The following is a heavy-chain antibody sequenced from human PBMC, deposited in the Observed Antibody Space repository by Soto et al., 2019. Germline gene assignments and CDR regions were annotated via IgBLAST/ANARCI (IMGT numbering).Heavy chain of an antibody. J-gene: IGHJ4*02. CDR1: CGSITTGGSY. Sequence: QVQLQESGPGLVKPSQTLSLTCTVSCGSITTGGSYWSWIRQHPGKVLEWIGNIYHSGNTYYNPSLKSRLTISVDTSKNHFSLMVDSVTAADTAVYYCARARFQVLYGKPYFDSWGQGTLVTVSS. CDR2: IYHSGNT. CDR3: ARARFQVLYGKPYFDS. V-gene: IGHV4-31*03. D-gene: IGHD2-2*02.